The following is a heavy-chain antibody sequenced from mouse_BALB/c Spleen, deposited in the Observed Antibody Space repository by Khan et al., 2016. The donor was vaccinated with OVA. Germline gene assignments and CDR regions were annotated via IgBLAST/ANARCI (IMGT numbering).Heavy chain of an antibody. D-gene: IGHD1-1*01. CDR3: ARRAYFYDSGGFAY. CDR2: VSTGGHYP. J-gene: IGHJ3*01. Sequence: EVQRVESGGDVVKPGGSLKLSCAASGFTFSTYGMSWVRQTPDKRLEWVATVSTGGHYPYYPDTVKGRFTISRDNAKDTLYLQMSSLKSEDTAMFYCARRAYFYDSGGFAYWGAGTLVTVSA. CDR1: GFTFSTYG. V-gene: IGHV5-6*01.